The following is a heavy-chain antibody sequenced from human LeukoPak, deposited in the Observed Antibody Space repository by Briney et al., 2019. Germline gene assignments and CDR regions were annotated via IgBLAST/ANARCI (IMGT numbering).Heavy chain of an antibody. CDR2: ISYDGSNK. J-gene: IGHJ4*02. CDR1: GFTFSSYA. V-gene: IGHV3-30-3*01. CDR3: ARDSSTAMTGGLDY. Sequence: GRSLRLSCAASGFTFSSYAMYWVRQAPGKGLEWVAVISYDGSNKYYADSVKGRFTISRDNSKNTLYLQMNSLRAEDTAVYYCARDSSTAMTGGLDYWGQGTLVTVSS. D-gene: IGHD5-18*01.